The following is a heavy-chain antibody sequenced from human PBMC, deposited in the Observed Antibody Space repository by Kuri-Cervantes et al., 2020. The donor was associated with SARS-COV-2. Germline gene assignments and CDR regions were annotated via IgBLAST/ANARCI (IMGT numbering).Heavy chain of an antibody. V-gene: IGHV3-53*01. CDR2: LYGGDKT. CDR3: AKDSGVPTAIDWLDP. Sequence: GESLKISCAASGFTFSSYSMSWVRQAPGKGLEWVSILYGGDKTDYADSVKGRFIISRDNSKNTLYLQMNSLRADDTALHYCAKDSGVPTAIDWLDPWGQGTLVTVSS. J-gene: IGHJ5*02. CDR1: GFTFSSYS. D-gene: IGHD1-1*01.